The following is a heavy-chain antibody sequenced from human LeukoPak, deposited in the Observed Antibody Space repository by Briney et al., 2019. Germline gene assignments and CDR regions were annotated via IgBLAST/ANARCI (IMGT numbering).Heavy chain of an antibody. CDR2: VWHDGSDN. V-gene: IGHV3-33*01. CDR1: GFTFTRYG. Sequence: PGRSLRLSCEVSGFTFTRYGMHWVRRAPGKGLEWVAVVWHDGSDNAYADSVKGRFTISRDDTKNMVYLQMNSLRAEDTALYYCARDRTYCSSTSCTRLGMDVWGQGTTVTVSS. D-gene: IGHD2-2*01. CDR3: ARDRTYCSSTSCTRLGMDV. J-gene: IGHJ6*02.